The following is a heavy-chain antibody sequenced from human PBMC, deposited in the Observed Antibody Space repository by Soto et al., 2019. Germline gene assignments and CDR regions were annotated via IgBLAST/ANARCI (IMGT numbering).Heavy chain of an antibody. V-gene: IGHV4-31*02. D-gene: IGHD3-3*01. CDR2: IYYSGST. Sequence: SETLSLTCTVSGGSISSGGYYWSWIRQHPGKGLEWIGYIYYSGSTYYNPSLKSRVTISVDTSKNQFSLKLSSVTAADTAVYYCARCDNDFWSGYDWFDPSGQGTLVTVSS. CDR1: GGSISSGGYY. CDR3: ARCDNDFWSGYDWFDP. J-gene: IGHJ5*02.